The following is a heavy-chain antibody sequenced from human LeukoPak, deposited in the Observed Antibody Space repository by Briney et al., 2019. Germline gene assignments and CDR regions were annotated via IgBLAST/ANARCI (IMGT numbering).Heavy chain of an antibody. CDR2: IYYSGST. CDR3: ARFPPEYSSSSRGWFDP. J-gene: IGHJ5*02. D-gene: IGHD6-6*01. Sequence: SETLSLTCTVSGGSISSYYWSWIRQPPGKGLEWIGYIYYSGSTNYNPSLKSRVTISVDTSKNQFSLKLSSVTAADTAVYYCARFPPEYSSSSRGWFDPWGQGTLVTVSS. V-gene: IGHV4-59*08. CDR1: GGSISSYY.